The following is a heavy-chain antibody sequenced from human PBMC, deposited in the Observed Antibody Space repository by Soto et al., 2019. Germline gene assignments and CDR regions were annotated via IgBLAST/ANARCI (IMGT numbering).Heavy chain of an antibody. J-gene: IGHJ6*02. D-gene: IGHD3-22*01. CDR2: INYSGST. CDR1: GESFSNHY. V-gene: IGHV4-34*01. Sequence: SETLSLTCAVHGESFSNHYWTGIRKSPGKGLEWVGEINYSGSTRYNWSLGSRVTISVDTSKNQFSLMVTSVTAEDTAVYYCARGVVYRDVGLAYGMDVWGQGTTVTVSS. CDR3: ARGVVYRDVGLAYGMDV.